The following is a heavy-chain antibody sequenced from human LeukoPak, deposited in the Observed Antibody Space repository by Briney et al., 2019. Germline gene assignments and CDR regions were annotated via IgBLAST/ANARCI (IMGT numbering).Heavy chain of an antibody. CDR1: GFTVSSNY. D-gene: IGHD3-9*01. V-gene: IGHV3-66*01. Sequence: GGSLRLSCAASGFTVSSNYMSWVRQAPGKGLEWVSVIYSGGSTYYADSVKGRFTISRDNSKNTLYLQMNSLRAEDTAVYYCAKVIRYFDFNAFDIWGQGTMVTVSS. CDR2: IYSGGST. CDR3: AKVIRYFDFNAFDI. J-gene: IGHJ3*02.